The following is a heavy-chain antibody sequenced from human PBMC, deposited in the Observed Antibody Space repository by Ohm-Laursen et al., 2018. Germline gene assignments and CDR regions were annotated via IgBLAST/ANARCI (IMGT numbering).Heavy chain of an antibody. CDR3: ASSGSPSRAWYSFDS. Sequence: SETLSLTCAVYGGSFSGYYWSWIRQPPGKGLEWIGEINHSGSTNYNPSLKSRVTISVDTSKNQFSLQLRYVTAADTAVYYCASSGSPSRAWYSFDSWGQGTLVTVSS. J-gene: IGHJ4*02. CDR2: INHSGST. D-gene: IGHD6-13*01. CDR1: GGSFSGYY. V-gene: IGHV4-34*01.